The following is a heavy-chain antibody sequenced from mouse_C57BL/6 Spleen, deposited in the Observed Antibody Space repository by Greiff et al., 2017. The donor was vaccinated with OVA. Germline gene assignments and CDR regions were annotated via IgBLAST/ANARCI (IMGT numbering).Heavy chain of an antibody. J-gene: IGHJ2*01. Sequence: EVQLVESGGGLVKPGGSLKLSCAASGFTFSSYAMSWVRQTPEKRLEWVATISDGGSYTYYPDNVKGRFTISRDNAKNNLYLQMSHLKSEDTAMYYCARASDSSGFDYWGQGTTLTVSS. CDR1: GFTFSSYA. V-gene: IGHV5-4*01. CDR2: ISDGGSYT. CDR3: ARASDSSGFDY. D-gene: IGHD3-2*02.